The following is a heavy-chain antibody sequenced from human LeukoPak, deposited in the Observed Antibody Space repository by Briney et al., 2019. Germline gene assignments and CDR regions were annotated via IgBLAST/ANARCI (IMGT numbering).Heavy chain of an antibody. CDR3: ARESDSRWGELSP. V-gene: IGHV3-33*01. CDR1: GFTFSTYA. Sequence: PGRSLRLSCAASGFTFSTYAIHWVRQAPGKGVEWVAVIWYDGSEQYYADSVKGLFIISRDNSKSTSDLQRHSLRAEDPAVYYCARESDSRWGELSPWGQGTLVTVSA. J-gene: IGHJ1*01. CDR2: IWYDGSEQ. D-gene: IGHD3-16*02.